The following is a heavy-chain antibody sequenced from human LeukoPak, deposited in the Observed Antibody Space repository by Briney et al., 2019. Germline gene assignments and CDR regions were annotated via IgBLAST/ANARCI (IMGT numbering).Heavy chain of an antibody. J-gene: IGHJ4*02. CDR2: IYYSGST. Sequence: SQTLSLTCIVSGGSISSGGSYWNWIRQHPGKGLDWIGYIYYSGSTYYNPSLKSRATISIDTSKNQFSLILSSVTAADTAVYYCARDRGYGSGSYYFDYWGQGTLVTVSS. D-gene: IGHD3-10*01. CDR3: ARDRGYGSGSYYFDY. V-gene: IGHV4-31*03. CDR1: GGSISSGGSY.